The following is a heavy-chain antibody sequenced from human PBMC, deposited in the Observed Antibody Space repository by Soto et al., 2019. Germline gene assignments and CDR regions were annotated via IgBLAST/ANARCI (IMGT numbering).Heavy chain of an antibody. V-gene: IGHV3-53*01. Sequence: EVQLVESGGGLIQPGGSLRLSCVASGFTVSSNYMSWVRQALGKGLEWVSVIYSGGSTYYADSVKGRFTISRDNSKNTLYLQMNSLRAEDTAVYYCARNYYDSGGGFDYWGQGTLVTVSS. CDR2: IYSGGST. CDR1: GFTVSSNY. CDR3: ARNYYDSGGGFDY. J-gene: IGHJ4*02. D-gene: IGHD3-22*01.